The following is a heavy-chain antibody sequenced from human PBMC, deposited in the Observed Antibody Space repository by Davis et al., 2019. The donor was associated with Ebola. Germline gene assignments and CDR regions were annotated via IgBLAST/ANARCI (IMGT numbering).Heavy chain of an antibody. D-gene: IGHD4-23*01. V-gene: IGHV1-18*01. CDR1: GNNYNNYD. CDR2: ISGSNGES. CDR3: ASDYGGNLGAFDI. J-gene: IGHJ3*02. Sequence: ASVKVSCKASGNNYNNYDINWVRQAPGQGLEWMGWISGSNGESKYAQNLQGRLTMTIDTSTSTAYMELRSLTSDDTAIYFCASDYGGNLGAFDIWGQGTMVTVSS.